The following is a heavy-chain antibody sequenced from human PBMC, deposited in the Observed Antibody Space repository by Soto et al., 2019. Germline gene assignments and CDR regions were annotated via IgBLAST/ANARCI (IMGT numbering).Heavy chain of an antibody. J-gene: IGHJ6*03. CDR2: IYYSGST. D-gene: IGHD1-26*01. V-gene: IGHV4-31*03. CDR1: GGSISSGGYY. Sequence: QVQLQESGPGLVKPSQTLSLTCTVSGGSISSGGYYWSWIRQHPGKGLEWIGYIYYSGSTYYNPSLKSRVSISVDTSKNQFSLKLSSATAADTAVYYCARDRSAYYYYYYMDAWGKGTTVTVSS. CDR3: ARDRSAYYYYYYMDA.